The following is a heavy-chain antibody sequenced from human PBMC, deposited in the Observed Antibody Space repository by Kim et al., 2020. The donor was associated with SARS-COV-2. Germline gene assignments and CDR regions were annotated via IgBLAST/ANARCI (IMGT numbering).Heavy chain of an antibody. CDR1: GFTFSSYS. CDR3: AGVRVAMVRGVISPPYNYCGMDV. J-gene: IGHJ6*02. CDR2: ISTSSSTI. V-gene: IGHV3-48*04. Sequence: GGSLRLSCAASGFTFSSYSMNWVRQAPGKGLEWVSYISTSSSTIYYADSVKGRFTISRDNAKNSLYLQMNSLRAEDTAVYYCAGVRVAMVRGVISPPYNYCGMDVWGQGTTVTVSS. D-gene: IGHD3-10*01.